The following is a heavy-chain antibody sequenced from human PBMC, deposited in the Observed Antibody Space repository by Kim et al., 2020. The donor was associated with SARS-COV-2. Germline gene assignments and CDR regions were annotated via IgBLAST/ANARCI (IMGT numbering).Heavy chain of an antibody. J-gene: IGHJ6*02. Sequence: SGPTLVNPTQTLTLTCSFSGFSLTPDRLVGVTWVRQPPGKALEWLALIYGNDEKRFNPFLKSRLTIAKDTTENRVVLTLTNADPVDSGTYYCAHDSPGLYGFDVWGQGTTVPVSS. CDR1: GFSLTPDRLVG. V-gene: IGHV2-5*01. D-gene: IGHD2-8*01. CDR3: AHDSPGLYGFDV. CDR2: IYGNDEK.